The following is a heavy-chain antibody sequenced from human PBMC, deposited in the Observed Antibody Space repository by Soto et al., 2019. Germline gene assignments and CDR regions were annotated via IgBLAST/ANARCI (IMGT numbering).Heavy chain of an antibody. J-gene: IGHJ3*01. CDR2: LNPDTGEA. CDR1: GYTLTGYY. D-gene: IGHD3-22*01. CDR3: ARGGYYDSGIYKGDLDV. V-gene: IGHV1-2*02. Sequence: QAQLVQSGAEVKKPGTSLRVSCKASGYTLTGYYLHWVRQAPGQGLEWMGWLNPDTGEAIYAQRFEGRVTMTRDTTISTAYMDVKRLGSDDTAVYYCARGGYYDSGIYKGDLDVWGQGKLVTVSS.